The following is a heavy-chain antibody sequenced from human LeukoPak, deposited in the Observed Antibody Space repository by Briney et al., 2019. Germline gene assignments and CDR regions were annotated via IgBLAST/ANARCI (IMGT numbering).Heavy chain of an antibody. J-gene: IGHJ6*02. CDR3: ARAAGYSSGWRRFPYGMDV. D-gene: IGHD6-19*01. V-gene: IGHV1-69*13. CDR1: GGTFSSYA. Sequence: ASVKVSFKASGGTFSSYAISWVRQAPGQGLEWMGGIIPIFGTANYAQKFQGRVTITADESTSTAYMELSSLRSEDTAVYYCARAAGYSSGWRRFPYGMDVWGQGTTVTVSS. CDR2: IIPIFGTA.